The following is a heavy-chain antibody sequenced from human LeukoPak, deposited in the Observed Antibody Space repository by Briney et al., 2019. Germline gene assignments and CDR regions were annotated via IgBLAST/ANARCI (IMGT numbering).Heavy chain of an antibody. V-gene: IGHV3-48*04. D-gene: IGHD2-21*02. Sequence: GGSLRLSCAASGFTFSTYSMNWVRQAPGKGLEWVSYISSSSSTIYYADSVKGRFTISRDNAQNSMYLQMNSLRVEDTAVYYCATWGDTTAEYFQRWGQGTLVTVSS. CDR3: ATWGDTTAEYFQR. J-gene: IGHJ1*01. CDR1: GFTFSTYS. CDR2: ISSSSSTI.